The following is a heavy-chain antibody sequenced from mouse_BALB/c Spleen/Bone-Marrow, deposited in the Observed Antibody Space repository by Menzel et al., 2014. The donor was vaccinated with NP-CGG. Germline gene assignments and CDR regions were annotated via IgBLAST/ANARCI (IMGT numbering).Heavy chain of an antibody. CDR2: ISSGGSYT. V-gene: IGHV5-6-4*01. CDR3: TRDAMDY. Sequence: EVQLVESGGGLVKPGGSPKLSCAASGFTFXSYTMSWVRQTPEKRLEWVATISSGGSYTYYPDSVKGRFTISRDNAKNTLYLQMSSLKSEDTAMYYCTRDAMDYWGQGTSVTVSS. J-gene: IGHJ4*01. CDR1: GFTFXSYT.